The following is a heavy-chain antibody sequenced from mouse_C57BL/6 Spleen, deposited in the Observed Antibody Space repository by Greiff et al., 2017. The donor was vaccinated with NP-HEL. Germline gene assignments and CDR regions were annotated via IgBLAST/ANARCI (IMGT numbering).Heavy chain of an antibody. CDR3: AREGTYYSNFWYFDV. CDR1: GYTFTSYG. CDR2: IYPRSGNT. D-gene: IGHD2-5*01. V-gene: IGHV1-81*01. Sequence: VQLQQSGAELARPGASVKLSCKASGYTFTSYGISWVKQRTGQGLEWIGEIYPRSGNTYYNEKFKGKATLTADKSSSTAYMELRSLTSEDSAVYFCAREGTYYSNFWYFDVWGTGTTVTVSS. J-gene: IGHJ1*03.